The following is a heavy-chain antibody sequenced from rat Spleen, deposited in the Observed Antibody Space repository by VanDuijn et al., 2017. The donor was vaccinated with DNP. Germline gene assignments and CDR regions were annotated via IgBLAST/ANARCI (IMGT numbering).Heavy chain of an antibody. V-gene: IGHV5-58*01. CDR2: IIYDGSST. D-gene: IGHD1-6*01. Sequence: EVQLVESGGGPVQPGRSLKLSCVASGFIFSNYWMTWISQAPGKGLEWVATIIYDGSSTYYRDSVKCRFTISRYNAENTVYLQMNSLSAEDTATYYCAKGNYGFGAFDLWGPGTMVTVSS. J-gene: IGHJ1*01. CDR1: GFIFSNYW. CDR3: AKGNYGFGAFDL.